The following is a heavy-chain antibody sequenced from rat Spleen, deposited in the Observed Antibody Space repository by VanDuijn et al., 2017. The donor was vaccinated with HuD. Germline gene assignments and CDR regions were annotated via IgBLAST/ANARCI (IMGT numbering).Heavy chain of an antibody. D-gene: IGHD1-1*01. CDR2: IIYDGSST. Sequence: EVQLVESGGGLVQPRRSLKLSCAASGFTFRNYDMAWVRQAPKKGLEWVATIIYDGSSTYYRDSVKGRFTISRDNAKSTLYLQMDSLRSEDTATYYCARWDYSGYVMDAWGQGASVTVSS. CDR1: GFTFRNYD. CDR3: ARWDYSGYVMDA. J-gene: IGHJ4*01. V-gene: IGHV5-7*01.